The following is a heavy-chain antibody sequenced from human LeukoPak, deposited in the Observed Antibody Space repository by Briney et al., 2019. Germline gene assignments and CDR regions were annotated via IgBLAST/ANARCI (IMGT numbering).Heavy chain of an antibody. V-gene: IGHV3-7*03. Sequence: GGSLRLSCVASGFTFSSYWMSWVRQAPGKGLEWVANIKQDGSEKYYVDSVKGRFTISRDNAKNSLYLQMNSLRAEDTAVYYCARVGSSSWSFDYWGQGTLVTVSS. D-gene: IGHD6-13*01. J-gene: IGHJ4*02. CDR3: ARVGSSSWSFDY. CDR2: IKQDGSEK. CDR1: GFTFSSYW.